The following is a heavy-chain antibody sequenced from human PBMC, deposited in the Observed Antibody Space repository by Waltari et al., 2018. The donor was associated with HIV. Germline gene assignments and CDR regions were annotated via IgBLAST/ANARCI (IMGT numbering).Heavy chain of an antibody. Sequence: EVQLVESGGGLIQPGGSLRLACAASGFAVINNYMSWVRQAPGKGVGWVSIIYSNATTYYADSGKGRFTISRDNSKNTLYLQMNSLRADDTAVYFCATVLVRTSWVITTAPFDYWGQGTLVTVSS. V-gene: IGHV3-53*01. J-gene: IGHJ4*02. CDR2: IYSNATT. D-gene: IGHD3-22*01. CDR3: ATVLVRTSWVITTAPFDY. CDR1: GFAVINNY.